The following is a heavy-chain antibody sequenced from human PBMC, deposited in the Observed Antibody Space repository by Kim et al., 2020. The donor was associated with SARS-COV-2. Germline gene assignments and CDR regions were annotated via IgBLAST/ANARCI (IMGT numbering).Heavy chain of an antibody. CDR3: AKQKDGDYIDY. V-gene: IGHV3-9*01. D-gene: IGHD4-17*01. J-gene: IGHJ4*02. CDR1: GFTFDDYA. Sequence: SLRLSCAASGFTFDDYAMHWVRQAPGKGLEWVSGISWNSGSIGYADSVKGRFTISRDNAKNSLYLQMNSLRAEDTALYYCAKQKDGDYIDYWGQGTLVTVSS. CDR2: ISWNSGSI.